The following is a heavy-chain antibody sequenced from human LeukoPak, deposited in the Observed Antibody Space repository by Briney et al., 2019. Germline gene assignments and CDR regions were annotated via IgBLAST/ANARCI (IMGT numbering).Heavy chain of an antibody. CDR2: IYSGGST. CDR1: GFTVSSNY. J-gene: IGHJ1*01. CDR3: ARGSGSYYSGQGYFQH. V-gene: IGHV3-66*01. D-gene: IGHD3-10*01. Sequence: GGSLRLSCAASGFTVSSNYMSWVRQAPGKGLEWVSVIYSGGSTYYADSVKGRFTISRDNSKNTLYLQMNSLRAEDTAVYYCARGSGSYYSGQGYFQHWGQGTLVTVSS.